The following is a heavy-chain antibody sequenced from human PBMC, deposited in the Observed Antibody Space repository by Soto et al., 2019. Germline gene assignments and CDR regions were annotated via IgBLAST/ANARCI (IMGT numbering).Heavy chain of an antibody. J-gene: IGHJ6*03. CDR3: AKVPIWGSGSSRYREI. Sequence: GGSLRLSCVASGFTFSSYAMSWVRQAPGKGLEWVSGISGSNDNIHYADCVKGRFTISRDNSKNTLYLQMSSLRAEDTAVYYCAKVPIWGSGSSRYREIWGKGTTVTVSS. V-gene: IGHV3-23*01. CDR2: ISGSNDNI. CDR1: GFTFSSYA. D-gene: IGHD7-27*01.